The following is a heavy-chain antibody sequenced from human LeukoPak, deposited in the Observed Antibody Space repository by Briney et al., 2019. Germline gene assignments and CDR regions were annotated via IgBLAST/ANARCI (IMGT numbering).Heavy chain of an antibody. V-gene: IGHV4-39*07. J-gene: IGHJ5*02. CDR3: AREVSWFGEGWFDP. CDR1: GGSISSSSYY. Sequence: SETLSLTCTVSGGSISSSSYYWGWIRQPPGKGLEWIGSIYYSGSTYYNPSLKSRVTMSVDTSKNQFSLKLSSVTAADTAVYYCAREVSWFGEGWFDPWGQGTLVTVSS. D-gene: IGHD3-10*01. CDR2: IYYSGST.